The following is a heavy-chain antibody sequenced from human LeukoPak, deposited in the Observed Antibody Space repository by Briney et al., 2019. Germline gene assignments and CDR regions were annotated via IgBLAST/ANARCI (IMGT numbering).Heavy chain of an antibody. CDR2: ISYRGST. D-gene: IGHD5-24*01. J-gene: IGHJ4*02. Sequence: SETLSLTCTVSGVSMSSTSYHWGWIRQPPRKGMECIGAISYRGSTYYTTSLKSRVTISLDTSKNQFSLRLSSVTAADTAMYYCSRLGLSGREGYRSFDYWGQGSLVTVSS. CDR3: SRLGLSGREGYRSFDY. CDR1: GVSMSSTSYH. V-gene: IGHV4-39*01.